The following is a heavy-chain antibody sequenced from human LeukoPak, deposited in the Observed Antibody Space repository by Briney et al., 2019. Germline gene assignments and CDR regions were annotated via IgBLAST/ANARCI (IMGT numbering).Heavy chain of an antibody. CDR2: ISSSSSYI. CDR3: AREDTAMVRGIHWYFDL. D-gene: IGHD5-18*01. J-gene: IGHJ2*01. Sequence: GGSLRLSCAASGFTFSSYSMNWVRQAPGKGLEWVSSISSSSSYIYYADSVKGRFTISRDNAKNSLYLQMNSLRAEDTAVYYCAREDTAMVRGIHWYFDLWGRGTLVTVSS. CDR1: GFTFSSYS. V-gene: IGHV3-21*01.